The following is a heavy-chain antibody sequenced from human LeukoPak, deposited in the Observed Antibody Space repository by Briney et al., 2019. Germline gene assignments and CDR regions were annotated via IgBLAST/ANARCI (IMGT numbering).Heavy chain of an antibody. Sequence: PGGSLRLSCAAPGFSVSSNYMSWVRQAPGKGLGWVSVIYSGGSTNYADSVRGRFTISRDNSKNTLYLQMNSLRAEDTAVYYCAREAARVFQHWGQGTLVTVSS. D-gene: IGHD6-13*01. J-gene: IGHJ1*01. CDR1: GFSVSSNY. CDR2: IYSGGST. V-gene: IGHV3-53*01. CDR3: AREAARVFQH.